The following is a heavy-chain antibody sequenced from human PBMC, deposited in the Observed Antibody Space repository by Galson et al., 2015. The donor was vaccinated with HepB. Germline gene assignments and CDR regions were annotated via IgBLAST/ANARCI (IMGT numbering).Heavy chain of an antibody. V-gene: IGHV1-18*01. Sequence: SVKVSCKASGYTFTSYGISWVRQAPGQGLEWMGWISAYNGNTNYAQKLQGRVTMTTDTSTSTAYMELRSLRPDDTAVYYCARDSVGTYYDFWSGYYPYYYDSSGYPDYWGQGTLVTVSS. CDR1: GYTFTSYG. J-gene: IGHJ4*02. CDR2: ISAYNGNT. D-gene: IGHD3-3*01. CDR3: ARDSVGTYYDFWSGYYPYYYDSSGYPDY.